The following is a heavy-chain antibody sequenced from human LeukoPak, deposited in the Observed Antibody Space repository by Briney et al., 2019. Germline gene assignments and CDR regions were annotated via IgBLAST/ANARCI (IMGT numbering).Heavy chain of an antibody. Sequence: SETLSLTCAVYGGSFSGYYWSWIRQPPGKGLEWIGEINHSGSTNYNPSLKSRVTISVDTSKNQFSLKLSSVTAADTAVYYCARAYDFWSGYPGYWGQGTLVTVS. D-gene: IGHD3-3*01. J-gene: IGHJ4*02. CDR3: ARAYDFWSGYPGY. CDR1: GGSFSGYY. V-gene: IGHV4-34*01. CDR2: INHSGST.